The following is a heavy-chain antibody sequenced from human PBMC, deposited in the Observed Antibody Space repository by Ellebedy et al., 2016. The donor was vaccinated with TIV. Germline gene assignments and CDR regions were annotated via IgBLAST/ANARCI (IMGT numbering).Heavy chain of an antibody. CDR3: ARDKCTSVGCPFDY. CDR2: IYYSGSA. V-gene: IGHV4-39*07. CDR1: GDSISSTTNF. J-gene: IGHJ4*02. D-gene: IGHD2-8*02. Sequence: SETLSLTCTVSGDSISSTTNFWGWIRQPPGKGLEWIGNIYYSGSAYYNPSLKSRVTISMDTSKNQFSLKLSSVTAADTAVYYCARDKCTSVGCPFDYWGQGTLVTVSS.